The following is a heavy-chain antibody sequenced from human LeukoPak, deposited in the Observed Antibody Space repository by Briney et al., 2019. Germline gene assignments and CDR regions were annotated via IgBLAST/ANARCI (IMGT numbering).Heavy chain of an antibody. J-gene: IGHJ4*02. CDR3: AKGGYSSGWYVSYFDY. V-gene: IGHV3-23*01. D-gene: IGHD6-19*01. CDR1: GFTFSSYA. Sequence: GGSLRLSCAASGFTFSSYAMSWVRQAPGKGVEWVSAISGSGGSTYYADSVKGRFTISRDNSKNTLYLQMNSLRAEDTAVYYCAKGGYSSGWYVSYFDYWGQGTLVTVSS. CDR2: ISGSGGST.